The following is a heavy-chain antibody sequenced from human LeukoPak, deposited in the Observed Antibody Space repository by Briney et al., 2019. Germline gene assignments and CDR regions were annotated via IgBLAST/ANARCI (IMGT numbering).Heavy chain of an antibody. V-gene: IGHV3-9*01. J-gene: IGHJ6*02. CDR1: GFTFDDYA. D-gene: IGHD1-1*01. CDR3: AKVRDDYYYYYGMDV. CDR2: ISWNSGSI. Sequence: GGSLRLSCAASGFTFDDYAMHWVRQAPGKGLEWVSGISWNSGSIGYADSVKGRFTISRDNAKNSLYLQMNSLRAEDTALYYCAKVRDDYYYYYGMDVWGQGTTVTVSS.